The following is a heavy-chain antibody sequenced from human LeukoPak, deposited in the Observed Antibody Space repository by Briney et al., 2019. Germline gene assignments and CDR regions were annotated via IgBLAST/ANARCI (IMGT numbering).Heavy chain of an antibody. V-gene: IGHV1-3*01. Sequence: ASLKVSCKAPGYTFTNYVVHWVRQAPGQRPEWMGWINAGNGDTKYSQNFQCRVTITRDTSASTAYMELSSLTSEDTALYYCARDDCGDTCYPGGYWGQGTLVTVSS. J-gene: IGHJ4*02. CDR3: ARDDCGDTCYPGGY. CDR2: INAGNGDT. CDR1: GYTFTNYV. D-gene: IGHD2-21*01.